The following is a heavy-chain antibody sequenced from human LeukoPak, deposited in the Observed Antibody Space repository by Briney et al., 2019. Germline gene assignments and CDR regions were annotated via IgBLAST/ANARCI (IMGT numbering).Heavy chain of an antibody. CDR3: ARSPVWLVREILSSIIFDY. CDR1: GYSINSGYY. D-gene: IGHD3-10*01. Sequence: SETLSLTCSVSGYSINSGYYWGWIRQPPGKGLEWIGSMYHSGSTYYKPSLKSRVTISVDTSKNQFSLKLSSVTAADTAVYYCARSPVWLVREILSSIIFDYWGQGNLVTVSS. V-gene: IGHV4-38-2*02. J-gene: IGHJ4*02. CDR2: MYHSGST.